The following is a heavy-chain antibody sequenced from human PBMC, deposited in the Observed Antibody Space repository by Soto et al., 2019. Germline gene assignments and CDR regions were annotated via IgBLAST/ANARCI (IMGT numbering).Heavy chain of an antibody. D-gene: IGHD2-15*01. CDR2: IYYSGST. CDR1: GGSISSYY. V-gene: IGHV4-59*01. Sequence: SETLSLTCTVSGGSISSYYWSWIRQPPGKGLEWIGYIYYSGSTNYNPSLKSRVTISVDTSKNQFSLKLSSVTAADTAVYYCAREKVSVVVAATDDYYFDDWGQGTLVTVSS. J-gene: IGHJ4*02. CDR3: AREKVSVVVAATDDYYFDD.